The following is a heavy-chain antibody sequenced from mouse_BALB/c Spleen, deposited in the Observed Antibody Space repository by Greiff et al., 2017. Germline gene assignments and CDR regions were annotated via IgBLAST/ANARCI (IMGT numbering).Heavy chain of an antibody. J-gene: IGHJ4*01. D-gene: IGHD2-2*01. CDR3: TRRDNGYDGYAMDY. Sequence: QVQLQQSGAELVKPGASVKLSCKASGYTFTSYYMYWVKQRPGQGLEWIGEINPSNGGTNFNEKFKSKATLTADKSSSTAYMQLSSLTSEDSAVYYCTRRDNGYDGYAMDYWGQGTSVTVSS. V-gene: IGHV1S81*02. CDR1: GYTFTSYY. CDR2: INPSNGGT.